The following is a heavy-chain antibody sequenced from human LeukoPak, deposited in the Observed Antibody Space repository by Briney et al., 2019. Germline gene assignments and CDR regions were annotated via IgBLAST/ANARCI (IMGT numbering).Heavy chain of an antibody. CDR1: GGSISSGDYY. V-gene: IGHV4-31*02. CDR2: IYYSGST. Sequence: SQTLSLTCIVSGGSISSGDYYWSWIRQHPGKGLEWIGYIYYSGSTYYNPSLKSRVTISVDTSKNQFSLKLSSVTAADTAVYYCARGDYVMAFDIWGQGTMVTVSS. D-gene: IGHD4-17*01. J-gene: IGHJ3*02. CDR3: ARGDYVMAFDI.